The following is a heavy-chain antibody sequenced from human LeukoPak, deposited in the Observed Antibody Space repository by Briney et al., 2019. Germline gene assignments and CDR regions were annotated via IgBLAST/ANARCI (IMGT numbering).Heavy chain of an antibody. D-gene: IGHD4-17*01. CDR3: ARDIMTTVTNDAFDI. CDR2: ISSSSSTI. Sequence: GSLRLSCAASGFTFSSYSMNWVRQAPGKGLEWVSYISSSSSTIYYADSVKGRFTISRDNAKNSLYLQMNSLRAEDTAVYYCARDIMTTVTNDAFDIWGQGTMVTVSS. CDR1: GFTFSSYS. J-gene: IGHJ3*02. V-gene: IGHV3-48*01.